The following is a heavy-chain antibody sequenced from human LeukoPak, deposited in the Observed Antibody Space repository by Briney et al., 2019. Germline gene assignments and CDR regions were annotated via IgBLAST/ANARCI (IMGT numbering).Heavy chain of an antibody. D-gene: IGHD3-3*01. V-gene: IGHV1-2*02. CDR1: GYSFIDYY. CDR3: ARGAIFGGFQSWFDP. J-gene: IGHJ5*02. CDR2: VNPNSGGT. Sequence: ASVKVSCKTSGYSFIDYYMHWVRQAPGQGLEWMGWVNPNSGGTNYAQKFQGRVTMTRDTSISTAYMELSRLRSDDTAVYYCARGAIFGGFQSWFDPWGQGTLVTVSS.